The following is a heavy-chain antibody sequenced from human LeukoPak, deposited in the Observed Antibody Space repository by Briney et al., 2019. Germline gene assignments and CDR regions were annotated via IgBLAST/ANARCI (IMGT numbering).Heavy chain of an antibody. D-gene: IGHD3-3*01. CDR1: GGSICNYY. V-gene: IGHV4-59*08. CDR2: IYHSGST. J-gene: IGHJ4*02. Sequence: SETLSLTXTVSGGSICNYYWSWIRQTPGKGLEWIGSIYHSGSTYYNPSLKSRVTISVDTSKNQFSLKLSSVTAADTAVYYCASPNYDFWSGYYSYWGQGTLVTVSS. CDR3: ASPNYDFWSGYYSY.